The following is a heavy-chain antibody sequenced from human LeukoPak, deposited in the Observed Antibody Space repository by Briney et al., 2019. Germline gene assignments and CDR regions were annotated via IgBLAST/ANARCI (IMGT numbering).Heavy chain of an antibody. D-gene: IGHD3-3*01. CDR3: ARGTHLRFLEWLLCNFDY. CDR1: GFTFSSYA. Sequence: QPGGSLRLSCAASGFTFSSYAMHWVRQAPGKGLEWVAVISYDGSNKYYADSVKGRFTISRDNSKNTLYLQMNSLRAEDTAVYYCARGTHLRFLEWLLCNFDYWGQGTLVTVSS. J-gene: IGHJ4*02. V-gene: IGHV3-30-3*01. CDR2: ISYDGSNK.